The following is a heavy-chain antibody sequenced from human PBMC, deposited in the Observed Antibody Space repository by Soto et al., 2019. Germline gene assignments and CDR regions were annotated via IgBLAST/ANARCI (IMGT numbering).Heavy chain of an antibody. D-gene: IGHD1-26*01. V-gene: IGHV4-31*02. J-gene: IGHJ6*02. CDR2: IYYSGST. Sequence: PSEALSLTWTVSGGSISSGGYYWSWIRQHPGKGLEWIGYIYYSGSTYYNPSLKSRVTISVDTSKNQFSLKLSSVTAADTAVYSRARALKYYPGSGMDVWGQGTTVTVS. CDR3: ARALKYYPGSGMDV. CDR1: GGSISSGGYY.